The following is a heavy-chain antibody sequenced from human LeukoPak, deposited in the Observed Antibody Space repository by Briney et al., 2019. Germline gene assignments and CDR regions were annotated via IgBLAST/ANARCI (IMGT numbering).Heavy chain of an antibody. CDR1: GFTFSSYW. V-gene: IGHV3-7*01. J-gene: IGHJ6*03. CDR2: IKQDESEK. Sequence: GGPLRLSCAASGFTFSSYWMSWLRQAPGKGLEGVANIKQDESEKYYVHSVKGRFTISRDNAKNSLYLQMNSLRAEDTAVYYCPSQGRITIPYYYYYCYMDLWGKGTTVTVSS. CDR3: PSQGRITIPYYYYYCYMDL. D-gene: IGHD3-3*01.